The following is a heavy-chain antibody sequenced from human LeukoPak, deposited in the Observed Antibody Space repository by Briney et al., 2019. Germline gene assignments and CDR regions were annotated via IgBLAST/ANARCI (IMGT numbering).Heavy chain of an antibody. V-gene: IGHV3-30*02. CDR3: AKDQNTASLVY. D-gene: IGHD5-18*01. CDR2: IRYDGSNK. CDR1: GFTFSSYS. J-gene: IGHJ4*02. Sequence: GGSLRLSCAASGFTFSSYSMNWVRQAPGKGLEWVAFIRYDGSNKYYADSVKGRFTISRDNSKNTLYLQMNSLRAEDTAVYYCAKDQNTASLVYWGQGTLVTVSS.